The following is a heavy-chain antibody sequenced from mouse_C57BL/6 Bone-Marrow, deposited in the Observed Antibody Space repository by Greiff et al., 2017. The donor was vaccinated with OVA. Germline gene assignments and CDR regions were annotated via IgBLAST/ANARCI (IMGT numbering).Heavy chain of an antibody. Sequence: VQLQQPGAELVKPGASVKMSCKASGYTFTSYWITWVKQRPGQGLEWIGDIYPGSGSTNYNEKFKSKAPMTVDKSSSTAYLQLSSLTSEESAVYYCARGGICNRWYFDVWGRGTTVTVSS. CDR2: IYPGSGST. D-gene: IGHD2-1*01. V-gene: IGHV1-55*01. CDR3: ARGGICNRWYFDV. J-gene: IGHJ1*03. CDR1: GYTFTSYW.